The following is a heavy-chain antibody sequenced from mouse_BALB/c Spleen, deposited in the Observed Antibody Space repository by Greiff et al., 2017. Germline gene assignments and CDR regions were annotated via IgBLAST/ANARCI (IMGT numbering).Heavy chain of an antibody. D-gene: IGHD3-2*01. CDR3: ARSLDSSGYLYYYAMDY. V-gene: IGHV1S137*01. CDR1: GYTFTDYA. CDR2: ISTYYGDA. Sequence: QVQLQQSGAELVRPGVSVKISCKGSGYTFTDYAMHWVKQSHAKSLEWIGVISTYYGDASYNQKFKGKATMTVDKSSSTAYMELARLTSEDSAIYYCARSLDSSGYLYYYAMDYWGQGTSVTVSS. J-gene: IGHJ4*01.